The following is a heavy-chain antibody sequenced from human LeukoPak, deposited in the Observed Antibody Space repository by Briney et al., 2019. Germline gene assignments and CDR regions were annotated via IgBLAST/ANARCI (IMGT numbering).Heavy chain of an antibody. J-gene: IGHJ4*02. CDR3: TREVERGGSYWGGDS. D-gene: IGHD1-26*01. V-gene: IGHV3-49*04. Sequence: GGSLRLSCATSGFNFEDYAMNWVRQAPGKGLEWVGLITSKAYGGTTELAASEKGRFSISRDESKPIAYLQMNSLKIEDTGVYYCTREVERGGSYWGGDSWGQGTQVTVSS. CDR2: ITSKAYGGTT. CDR1: GFNFEDYA.